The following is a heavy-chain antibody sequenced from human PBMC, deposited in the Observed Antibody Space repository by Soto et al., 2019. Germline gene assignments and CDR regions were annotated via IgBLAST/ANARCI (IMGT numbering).Heavy chain of an antibody. CDR3: AKIYYYGMDV. CDR2: IYYSGST. J-gene: IGHJ6*02. CDR1: GGSVSSSSYY. Sequence: SETLSLTCTVSGGSVSSSSYYWGWIRQPPGKGLEWIGSIYYSGSTYYNPSLKSRVTISVDTSKNQFSLKLSSVTAADTAVYYCAKIYYYGMDVWGQGTTVTVSS. V-gene: IGHV4-39*01.